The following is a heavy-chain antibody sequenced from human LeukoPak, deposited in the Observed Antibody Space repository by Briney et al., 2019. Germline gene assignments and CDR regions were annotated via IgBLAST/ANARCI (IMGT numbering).Heavy chain of an antibody. D-gene: IGHD6-13*01. CDR2: IYTSGST. CDR1: GGSISSYY. J-gene: IGHJ5*02. Sequence: SETLSLTCIVSGGSISSYYWSWIRQPAGKGLEWIGRIYTSGSTNYNPSLKSRVTMSVDTSKNQFSLKLSSVTAANTAVYYCARYSSSWGYNWFDPWGQGTLVTVSS. CDR3: ARYSSSWGYNWFDP. V-gene: IGHV4-4*07.